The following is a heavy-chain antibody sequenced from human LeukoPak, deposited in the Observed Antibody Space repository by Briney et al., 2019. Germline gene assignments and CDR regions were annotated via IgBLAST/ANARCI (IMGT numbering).Heavy chain of an antibody. V-gene: IGHV3-7*05. CDR3: AREGRLSY. CDR2: IKQDGSDK. CDR1: GFTFTTYW. Sequence: PGGSLRLSCAASGFTFTTYWMTWVRQAPGKGLEWVANIKQDGSDKYYVDSVKGRFTISRDNAKSSLYLQMNSLRAEDTAVYYCAREGRLSYWGQGTLVTVSS. J-gene: IGHJ4*02.